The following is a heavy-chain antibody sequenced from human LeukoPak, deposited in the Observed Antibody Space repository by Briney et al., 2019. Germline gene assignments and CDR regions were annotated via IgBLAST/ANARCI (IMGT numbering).Heavy chain of an antibody. V-gene: IGHV4-30-2*01. CDR1: GGSISSGGYS. J-gene: IGHJ4*02. Sequence: SQTLSLTCAVSGGSISSGGYSWSWIRQPPGKGLEWIGYIYHSGSTYYNPSLKSRVTISVDRSKNQFSLKLSSVTAADTAVYYCARNYGSGSWFEYWGQGNLVNVSS. D-gene: IGHD3-10*01. CDR3: ARNYGSGSWFEY. CDR2: IYHSGST.